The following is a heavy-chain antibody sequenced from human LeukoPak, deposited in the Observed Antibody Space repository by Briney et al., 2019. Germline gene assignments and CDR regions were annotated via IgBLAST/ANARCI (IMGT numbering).Heavy chain of an antibody. D-gene: IGHD5-18*01. J-gene: IGHJ4*02. CDR2: INPSGGST. CDR1: GYTFTSYY. CDR3: ARDWFYGDTPMEWGYFDY. V-gene: IGHV1-46*01. Sequence: ASVKVSCKASGYTFTSYYMHWVRRAPGQGLEWMGVINPSGGSTSYAQKFQGRVTMTRDTSTRTVYMELSSLRSEDTAVYYCARDWFYGDTPMEWGYFDYWGQGTLVTVSS.